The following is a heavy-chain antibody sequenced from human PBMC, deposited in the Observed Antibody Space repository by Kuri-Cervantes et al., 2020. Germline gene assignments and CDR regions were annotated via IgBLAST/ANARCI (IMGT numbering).Heavy chain of an antibody. D-gene: IGHD3-10*01. CDR3: ARVYSNYDGSGSFVDY. CDR1: GGSFSGYY. V-gene: IGHV4-34*01. CDR2: INHSGST. J-gene: IGHJ4*02. Sequence: SETLSLTCAVYGGSFSGYYWSWIRQPPGKGLEWLGEINHSGSTTLKSRVTISVDTSKNQFSLNLSSVTAADTAVYYCARVYSNYDGSGSFVDYWGQGTLVTVSS.